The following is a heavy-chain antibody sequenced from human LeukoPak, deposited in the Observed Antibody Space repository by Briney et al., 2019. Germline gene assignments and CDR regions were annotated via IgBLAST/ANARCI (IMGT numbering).Heavy chain of an antibody. CDR2: INEDGSQK. CDR1: GLTLSRHW. Sequence: PGGSLRLSCAASGLTLSRHWMSWVRQAPGKGVEWVANINEDGSQKHHVDSVKGRFSISRDNAKNSLNLQMNSLRAEDTAVYYCARGHYDMDVWGQGTPVTVSS. J-gene: IGHJ6*02. CDR3: ARGHYDMDV. V-gene: IGHV3-7*05.